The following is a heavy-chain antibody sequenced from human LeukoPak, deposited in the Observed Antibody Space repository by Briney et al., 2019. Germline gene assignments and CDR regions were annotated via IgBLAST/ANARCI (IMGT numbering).Heavy chain of an antibody. Sequence: ASVKVSCKASGYTFTDYCVYWVRQAPGQGLEWMGWINPNSGDTNYAQKFQGRVTMTRDTSISTAYMDLSSLRSDDTAMYYCARMWSTATSGWNWFDPWGQGTLVTVSS. J-gene: IGHJ5*02. CDR1: GYTFTDYC. D-gene: IGHD6-13*01. CDR3: ARMWSTATSGWNWFDP. V-gene: IGHV1-2*02. CDR2: INPNSGDT.